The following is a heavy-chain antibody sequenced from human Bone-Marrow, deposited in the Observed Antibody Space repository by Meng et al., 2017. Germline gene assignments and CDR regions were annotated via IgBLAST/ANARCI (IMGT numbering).Heavy chain of an antibody. J-gene: IGHJ4*02. D-gene: IGHD3-10*01. CDR2: INAGNGNT. CDR1: GYTFNSYS. Sequence: VQIVLAATEVKNPGDAVNVSCKASGYTFNSYSMHWVHQAPGQRLEWMGWINAGNGNTKYSQKFQGRVTITRDTSASTAYMELSSLRSEDTAVYYCARDPPYGEYGGPFDYWGQGTLVTVSS. V-gene: IGHV1-3*01. CDR3: ARDPPYGEYGGPFDY.